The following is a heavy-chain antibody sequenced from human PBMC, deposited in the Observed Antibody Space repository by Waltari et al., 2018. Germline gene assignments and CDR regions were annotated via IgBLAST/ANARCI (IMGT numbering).Heavy chain of an antibody. Sequence: QVQLQESGPGLVKPSQTLSLTCTVSGDSISSGDYYWTWIRQHPGKGLEWIGYIYYSGGTYYNPSLKSLVTISVDTSKNQFSLKLSSVTAADTAVYYCARGVVVPAAMLDVMDVWGQGTTVTVSS. D-gene: IGHD2-2*01. V-gene: IGHV4-31*01. J-gene: IGHJ6*02. CDR3: ARGVVVPAAMLDVMDV. CDR1: GDSISSGDYY. CDR2: IYYSGGT.